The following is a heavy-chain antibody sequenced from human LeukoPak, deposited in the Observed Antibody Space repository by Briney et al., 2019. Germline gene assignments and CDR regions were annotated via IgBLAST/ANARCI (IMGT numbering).Heavy chain of an antibody. CDR2: FDPEDGET. CDR1: GYTLTELS. D-gene: IGHD3-22*01. V-gene: IGHV1-24*01. CDR3: ATRNYDSSGYRDDY. Sequence: GASVKVSCKVSGYTLTELSMHWVRQAPGKGLEWMGGFDPEDGETIYAQKFQGRVTMTEDTSTDTAYMELSSLRSEDTAVYYCATRNYDSSGYRDDYWGQGTLVTVSS. J-gene: IGHJ4*02.